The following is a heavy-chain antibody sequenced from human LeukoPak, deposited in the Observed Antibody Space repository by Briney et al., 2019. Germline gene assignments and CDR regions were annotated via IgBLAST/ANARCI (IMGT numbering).Heavy chain of an antibody. J-gene: IGHJ6*02. D-gene: IGHD6-13*01. Sequence: SETLSLTCAVYGGSFSGYYWSWIRQPPGKGLEWIGEINHSGSTNYNPSLKSRVTISVDTSKNQFSLKLSSVTAADTAVYYCSSSWSEYYYGMDVWGQGTTVTVSS. CDR3: SSSWSEYYYGMDV. CDR1: GGSFSGYY. CDR2: INHSGST. V-gene: IGHV4-34*01.